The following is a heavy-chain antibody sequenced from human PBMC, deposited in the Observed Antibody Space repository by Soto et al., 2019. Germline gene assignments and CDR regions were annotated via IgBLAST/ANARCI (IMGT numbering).Heavy chain of an antibody. CDR2: ISGSGGST. V-gene: IGHV3-23*01. D-gene: IGHD3-10*01. CDR1: GFTFSSYA. J-gene: IGHJ4*02. CDR3: AKDDVGPTGILGSSVYYFDY. Sequence: PGGSLRLSCAASGFTFSSYAMSWVRQAPGKGLEWVSAISGSGGSTYYADSVKGRFTISRDNSKNTLYLQMNSLRAEDTAVYYCAKDDVGPTGILGSSVYYFDYWGRGTLVTVS.